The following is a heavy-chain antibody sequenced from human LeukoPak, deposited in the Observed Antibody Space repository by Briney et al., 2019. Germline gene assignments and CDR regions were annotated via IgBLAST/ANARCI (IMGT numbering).Heavy chain of an antibody. CDR3: AKAYYYDSTGSIDAFDI. J-gene: IGHJ3*02. CDR1: GFTFSSYA. CDR2: ISGSGGST. V-gene: IGHV3-23*01. D-gene: IGHD3-22*01. Sequence: PGGSLRLSCAASGFTFSSYAMSWVRQAPGEGLEWVSAISGSGGSTYYTDSVKGRFTISRDNSKNTLYVQMNSLRVADTAIYYCAKAYYYDSTGSIDAFDIWGKGTMVTVSS.